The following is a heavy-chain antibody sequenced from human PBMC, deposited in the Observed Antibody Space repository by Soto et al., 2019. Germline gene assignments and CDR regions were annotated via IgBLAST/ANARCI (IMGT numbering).Heavy chain of an antibody. CDR3: TTGSHYYYYYMDV. CDR2: IKSKTDGGTT. V-gene: IGHV3-15*01. J-gene: IGHJ6*03. Sequence: GGSLRLSCAASGFTFSNAWMSWVRQAPGKGLEWVGRIKSKTDGGTTDYAAPVKGRFTISRDDSKNTLYLQMNILKTEDTAVYYCTTGSHYYYYYMDVWGKGTTVTVSS. CDR1: GFTFSNAW.